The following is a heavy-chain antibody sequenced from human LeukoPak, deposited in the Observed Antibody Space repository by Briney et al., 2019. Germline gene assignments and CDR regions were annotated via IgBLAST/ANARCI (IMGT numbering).Heavy chain of an antibody. D-gene: IGHD3-16*01. Sequence: VSVKVSCKASGYTFTGYYMHWVRQAPGQGLEWMGWINPNSGGTNYAQKFQGRVTMTRDTSISTAYMELRSLRSDDTAVYYCARSQGGPFYYYYYMDVWGKGTTVTVSS. CDR3: ARSQGGPFYYYYYMDV. CDR2: INPNSGGT. CDR1: GYTFTGYY. V-gene: IGHV1-2*02. J-gene: IGHJ6*03.